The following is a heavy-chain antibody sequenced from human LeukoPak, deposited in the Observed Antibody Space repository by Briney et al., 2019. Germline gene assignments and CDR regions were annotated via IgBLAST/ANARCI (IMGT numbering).Heavy chain of an antibody. Sequence: GGSLRLSCEASGFNFRSTWMSWVRQAPGKRPEWVANLGQDGREQYLADSVKGRFSISRDNAKNSVYLQMNSLTVEDTAIYYCTNWVFSSGGTRPEYWGQGTLVTVSS. CDR3: TNWVFSSGGTRPEY. CDR2: LGQDGREQ. V-gene: IGHV3-7*02. J-gene: IGHJ4*02. CDR1: GFNFRSTW. D-gene: IGHD3-10*01.